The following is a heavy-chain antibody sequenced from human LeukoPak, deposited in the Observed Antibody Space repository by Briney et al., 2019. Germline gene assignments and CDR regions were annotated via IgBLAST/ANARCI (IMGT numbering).Heavy chain of an antibody. D-gene: IGHD2-15*01. Sequence: SETLSLTCAVYGGSFSGYYWSWIRQPPGKGLEWIGEINHSGSTNYNPSLKSRVTISVDTSKNQFSLKLSSVTAADTAVYYCARGRVVVAATPFFRERSWFDPWGQGTLVTVSS. CDR2: INHSGST. CDR1: GGSFSGYY. V-gene: IGHV4-34*01. CDR3: ARGRVVVAATPFFRERSWFDP. J-gene: IGHJ5*02.